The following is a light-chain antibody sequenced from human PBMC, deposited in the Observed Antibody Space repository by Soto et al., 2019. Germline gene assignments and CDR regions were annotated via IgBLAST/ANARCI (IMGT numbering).Light chain of an antibody. CDR3: GSYAGNNIFL. Sequence: QSVLTQPPSASGSPGQSVTFSCTGTSSDIGAYVSWYQHHPGQAPKLVISEVNKRPSGVPDRFSGSKSGNTASLTVSGLQAEDEADHYCGSYAGNNIFLFGGGTQLTVL. CDR1: SSDIGAY. CDR2: EVN. J-gene: IGLJ2*01. V-gene: IGLV2-8*01.